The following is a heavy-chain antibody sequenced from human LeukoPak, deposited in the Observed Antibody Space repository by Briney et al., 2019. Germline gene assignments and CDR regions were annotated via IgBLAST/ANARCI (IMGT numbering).Heavy chain of an antibody. CDR1: GFTVSSNY. J-gene: IGHJ4*02. CDR3: ASEPSIAARATDY. Sequence: SGGSLRLSCAASGFTVSSNYMSWVRQAPGKGLEWVSVIYSGGSTYYADSVKGRFTISRDNSKNTLYLQMNSLRAEDTAVYYCASEPSIAARATDYWGQGTLVTVSS. V-gene: IGHV3-66*01. D-gene: IGHD6-6*01. CDR2: IYSGGST.